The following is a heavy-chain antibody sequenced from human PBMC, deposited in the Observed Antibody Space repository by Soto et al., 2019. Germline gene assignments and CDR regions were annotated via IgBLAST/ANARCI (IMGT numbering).Heavy chain of an antibody. CDR2: IIPIFGTA. CDR1: GGTFSSYA. Sequence: SEKVSCKASGGTFSSYAISWVRQAPGQGLEWMGGIIPIFGTANYAQKFQGRVTITADESTGTAYMELSSLRSEDTAVYYCASDAVAGTGGAFEIWGQGTMVTVSS. J-gene: IGHJ3*02. V-gene: IGHV1-69*13. D-gene: IGHD6-19*01. CDR3: ASDAVAGTGGAFEI.